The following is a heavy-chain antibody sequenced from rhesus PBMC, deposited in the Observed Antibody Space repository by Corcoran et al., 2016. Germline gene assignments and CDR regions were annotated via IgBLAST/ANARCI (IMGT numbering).Heavy chain of an antibody. CDR2: ISGSGVST. V-gene: IGHV4-173*01. Sequence: QLQLQESGPGLVKPSATLSLTCAVFGGSISSNHLNWFPQPPRKGRYGSGRISGSGVSTDYNPSLKSRVTISTDTSKNQFSLKLSSVTAADTAVYYCARDRRSGYYTHLSYFDYWGQGVLVTVSS. CDR1: GGSISSNH. CDR3: ARDRRSGYYTHLSYFDY. D-gene: IGHD3-28*01. J-gene: IGHJ4*01.